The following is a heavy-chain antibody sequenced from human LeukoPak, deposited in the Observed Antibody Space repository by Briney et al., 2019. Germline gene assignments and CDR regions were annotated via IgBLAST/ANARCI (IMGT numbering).Heavy chain of an antibody. D-gene: IGHD3-9*01. CDR2: IYYSGST. CDR3: ARGRGYYDVLTGYYGYYFDY. CDR1: GGSISSSSYY. Sequence: SETLSLTCTVSGGSISSSSYYWGWIRQPPGKGLEWIGSIYYSGSTYDNPSLKSRVTISVDTSKHQFSLKLCSVTAADTAVYYCARGRGYYDVLTGYYGYYFDYWGQGTLVTVSS. V-gene: IGHV4-39*07. J-gene: IGHJ4*02.